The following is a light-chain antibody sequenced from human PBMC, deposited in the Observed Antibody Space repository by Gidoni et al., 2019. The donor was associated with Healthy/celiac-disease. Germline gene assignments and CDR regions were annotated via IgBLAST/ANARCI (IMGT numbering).Light chain of an antibody. CDR3: QQSYSSLWT. V-gene: IGKV1-39*01. Sequence: DIQMTQSPSSLSASVGDRVTITCRASQSISSYLNWYQQKPGKAPKLLSYAASSLQSGVPSRFSGSGSGTDFTLTISSLQPEDFATYYCQQSYSSLWTFXXXTKVEIK. J-gene: IGKJ1*01. CDR1: QSISSY. CDR2: AAS.